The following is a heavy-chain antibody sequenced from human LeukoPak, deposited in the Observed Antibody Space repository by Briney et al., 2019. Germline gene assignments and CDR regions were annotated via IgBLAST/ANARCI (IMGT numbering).Heavy chain of an antibody. CDR1: GFTFSNYN. CDR2: ISSSSSYI. J-gene: IGHJ4*02. CDR3: AKDRGWNYDSSGYLDY. Sequence: GGSLRLSCAASGFTFSNYNMNWVRQAPGKGLEWVSSISSSSSYIYYADSVKGRFTISRDNAKNSLYLQMNSLRAEDMALYYYAKDRGWNYDSSGYLDYWGQGTLVTVSS. D-gene: IGHD3-22*01. V-gene: IGHV3-21*04.